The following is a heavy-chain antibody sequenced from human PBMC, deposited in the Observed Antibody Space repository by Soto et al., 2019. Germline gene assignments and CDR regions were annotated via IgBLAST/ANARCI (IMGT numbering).Heavy chain of an antibody. CDR3: ARASSMTIFGVVNPHPFDY. CDR1: GGSISSGGYY. J-gene: IGHJ4*02. Sequence: QVQLQESGPGLVKPSQTLSLTCTVSGGSISSGGYYWSWIRQHPGKGLEWIGYIYYSGSTYYNPSLKSRVTISVDTSKNQFSLKLSSVTAADTAVYYCARASSMTIFGVVNPHPFDYWGQGTLVTVSS. CDR2: IYYSGST. D-gene: IGHD3-3*01. V-gene: IGHV4-31*03.